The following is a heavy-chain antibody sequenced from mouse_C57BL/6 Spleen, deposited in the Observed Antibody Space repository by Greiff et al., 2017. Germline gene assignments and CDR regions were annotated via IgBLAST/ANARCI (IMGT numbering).Heavy chain of an antibody. V-gene: IGHV1-54*01. J-gene: IGHJ4*01. CDR1: GYAFTTYF. CDR2: INPGSGGT. Sequence: VKLQESGAELVRPGTSVKVSCKASGYAFTTYFIEWVKQRPGKGLEWIGVINPGSGGTNYNEKFKGKATLTADKSSSTAYMELSSLTSEDAAVYFCARDYRYALGYWGQGTSVTVSS. D-gene: IGHD5-5*01. CDR3: ARDYRYALGY.